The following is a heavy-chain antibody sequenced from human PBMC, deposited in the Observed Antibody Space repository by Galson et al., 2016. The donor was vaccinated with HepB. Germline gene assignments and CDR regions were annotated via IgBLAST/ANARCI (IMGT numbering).Heavy chain of an antibody. J-gene: IGHJ5*02. CDR3: ARDSSPLTPPPRMYIAARNPCGS. CDR2: IGSSSATI. Sequence: SLRLSCAASGFTFSSYSMNWVRQAPGKGLQWISYIGSSSATIFYADSVKGRFTISRDDAKNSLYLQMTSLRAEDTAVYYCARDSSPLTPPPRMYIAARNPCGSWGQGTLVTVAS. CDR1: GFTFSSYS. V-gene: IGHV3-48*04. D-gene: IGHD6-6*01.